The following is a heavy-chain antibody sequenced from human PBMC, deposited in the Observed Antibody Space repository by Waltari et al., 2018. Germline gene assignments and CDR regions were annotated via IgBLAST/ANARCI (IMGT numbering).Heavy chain of an antibody. CDR2: IYYSGST. D-gene: IGHD3-22*01. V-gene: IGHV4-39*07. CDR1: GGSISSSSYY. CDR3: ARDGNRGSSGYYAFDY. Sequence: QLQLQESGPGLVKPSETLSLTCTVSGGSISSSSYYWGWIRQPPGKGLEWIGNIYYSGSTYYIPSLKSRLTISVDTSKNQFSLKLSSVTAADTAVYYCARDGNRGSSGYYAFDYWGQGTLVTVSS. J-gene: IGHJ4*02.